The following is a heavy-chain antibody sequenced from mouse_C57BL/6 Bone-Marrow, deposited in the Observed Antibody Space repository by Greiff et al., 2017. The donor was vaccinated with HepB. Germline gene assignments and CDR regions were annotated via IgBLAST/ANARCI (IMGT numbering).Heavy chain of an antibody. Sequence: VQLQQSGAELVRPGTSVKMSSRASGYTFPNYWIGWAKQRPGHGLEWIGDIYPGGGYTNSNEKFKGKATQTADKSSSTAYMQFSSLTSEDSAIYYDARDAPIYYCGSSSWYFDVWGTGTTVTVTS. CDR1: GYTFPNYW. CDR2: IYPGGGYT. CDR3: ARDAPIYYCGSSSWYFDV. J-gene: IGHJ1*03. D-gene: IGHD1-1*01. V-gene: IGHV1-63*01.